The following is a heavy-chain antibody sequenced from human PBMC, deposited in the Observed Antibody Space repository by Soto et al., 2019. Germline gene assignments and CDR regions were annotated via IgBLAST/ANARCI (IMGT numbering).Heavy chain of an antibody. J-gene: IGHJ4*02. CDR1: GYRFTSSW. CDR3: ARLPGIVAPGTVFLDN. V-gene: IGHV5-51*01. Sequence: PXESLNISCKASGYRFTSSWIGWVRQMPGKGLEWMGIIYPGDSDTRYRPSFQGQVTISADKSSSTAYLQWNSLQASDTAMYYCARLPGIVAPGTVFLDNWGQGTMVTVSS. CDR2: IYPGDSDT. D-gene: IGHD1-1*01.